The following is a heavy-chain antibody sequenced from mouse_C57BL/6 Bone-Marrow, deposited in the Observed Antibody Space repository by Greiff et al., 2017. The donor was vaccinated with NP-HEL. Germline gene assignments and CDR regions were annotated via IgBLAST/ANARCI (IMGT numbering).Heavy chain of an antibody. Sequence: QVQLKESGPGILQPSQTLSLTCSFSGFSLSTFGMGVGWIRQPSGKGLEWLAHIWWDDDKYYNPALKSRLTISKDTSKNQVFLKIANVDTADTATYYCARIAPYYYGPWFAYWGQGTLVTVSA. D-gene: IGHD1-1*01. V-gene: IGHV8-8*01. CDR3: ARIAPYYYGPWFAY. CDR1: GFSLSTFGMG. J-gene: IGHJ3*01. CDR2: IWWDDDK.